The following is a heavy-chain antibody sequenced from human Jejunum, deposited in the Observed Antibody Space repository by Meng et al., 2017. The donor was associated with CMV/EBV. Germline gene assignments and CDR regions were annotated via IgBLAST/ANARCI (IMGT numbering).Heavy chain of an antibody. CDR2: RYIGGST. CDR1: H. J-gene: IGHJ4*02. CDR3: ARDPSNQAMHGWDENLDY. V-gene: IGHV3-53*01. D-gene: IGHD1-26*01. Sequence: HMTWVRPVLGKGVGWLLVRYIGGSTFYADSVKGRCTISRDNSKNTLYLQMNNMRAEDKAVYYCARDPSNQAMHGWDENLDYWGQGVMVTVSS.